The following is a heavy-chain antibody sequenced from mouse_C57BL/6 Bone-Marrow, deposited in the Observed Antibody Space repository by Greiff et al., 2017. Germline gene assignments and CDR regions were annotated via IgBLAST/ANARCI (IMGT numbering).Heavy chain of an antibody. D-gene: IGHD2-1*01. Sequence: EVKLMESGPELVKPGASVKIPCKASGYTFTDYNMDWVKQSHGKSLEWIGDINPNNGGTIYNQKFKGKATLTVDKSSSTAYMELRSLTSEDTAVYDCARSPYGNYAMDYWGQGTSGTGSS. V-gene: IGHV1-18*01. J-gene: IGHJ4*01. CDR1: GYTFTDYN. CDR3: ARSPYGNYAMDY. CDR2: INPNNGGT.